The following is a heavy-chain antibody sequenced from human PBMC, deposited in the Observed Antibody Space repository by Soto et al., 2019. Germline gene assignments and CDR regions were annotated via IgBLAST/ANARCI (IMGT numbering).Heavy chain of an antibody. CDR1: GYTFTSYG. CDR3: ARVGKEQWLVLYYFDY. J-gene: IGHJ4*02. V-gene: IGHV1-18*01. D-gene: IGHD6-19*01. CDR2: ISAYNGNT. Sequence: ASVKVSCKASGYTFTSYGISWVRQAPGQGLEWMGWISAYNGNTNYAQRLQGRVTMTTDTSTSTAYMELRSLRSDDTAGYYCARVGKEQWLVLYYFDYWGQGTLVTVSS.